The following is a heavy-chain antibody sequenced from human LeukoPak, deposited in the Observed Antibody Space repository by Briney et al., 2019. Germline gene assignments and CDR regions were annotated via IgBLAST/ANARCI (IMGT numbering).Heavy chain of an antibody. V-gene: IGHV4-34*01. CDR1: GGSISSYY. CDR2: INHSGST. D-gene: IGHD3-9*01. CDR3: ARLFFLGRYFDWSYDYYMDV. Sequence: SETLSLTCTVSGGSISSYYWSWIRQPPGKGLEWIGEINHSGSTNYNPSLKSRVTISVDTSKNQFSLKLSSVTAADTAVYYCARLFFLGRYFDWSYDYYMDVWGKGTTVTISS. J-gene: IGHJ6*03.